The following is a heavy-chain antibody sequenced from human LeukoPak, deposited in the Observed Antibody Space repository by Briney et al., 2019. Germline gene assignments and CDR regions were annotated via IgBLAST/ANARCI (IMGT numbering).Heavy chain of an antibody. D-gene: IGHD3-10*01. J-gene: IGHJ6*02. CDR3: ARVFGSGSYYMGYYYYGMDV. CDR1: GYTFNSYG. V-gene: IGHV1-18*01. Sequence: ASVKVSCKASGYTFNSYGISWVRQAPGQGLEWMGWISAYNGNTNYAQKLQGRVTMTTDTSTSTAYMELRSLRSDDTAVYYCARVFGSGSYYMGYYYYGMDVWGQGTTVTVSS. CDR2: ISAYNGNT.